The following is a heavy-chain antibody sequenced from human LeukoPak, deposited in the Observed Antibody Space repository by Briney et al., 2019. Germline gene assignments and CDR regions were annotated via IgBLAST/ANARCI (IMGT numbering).Heavy chain of an antibody. J-gene: IGHJ4*02. D-gene: IGHD3-22*01. CDR2: INPSGGST. CDR3: ARSTKMYYYDSSGYNFDY. CDR1: GYTFTSYY. V-gene: IGHV1-46*01. Sequence: ASVKVSCKASGYTFTSYYMHWVRQAPGQGLEWMGIINPSGGSTSYAQKFQGRVTMTRDTSISTAYMELSRLRSDDTAVYYCARSTKMYYYDSSGYNFDYWGQGTLVTVSS.